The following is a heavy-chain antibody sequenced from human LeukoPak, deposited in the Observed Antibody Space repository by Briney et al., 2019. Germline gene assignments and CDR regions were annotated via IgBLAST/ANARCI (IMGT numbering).Heavy chain of an antibody. V-gene: IGHV3-21*01. J-gene: IGHJ3*02. CDR3: AREIDGYSSGWYLGAFDI. CDR2: ISSSSSYI. CDR1: GSTFSSYS. D-gene: IGHD6-19*01. Sequence: PGGSLRLSCAASGSTFSSYSMNWVRQAPGKGLEWVSSISSSSSYIYYADSVKGRFTISRDNAKNSLYLQMNSLRAEDTAVYYCAREIDGYSSGWYLGAFDIWGQGTMVTVSS.